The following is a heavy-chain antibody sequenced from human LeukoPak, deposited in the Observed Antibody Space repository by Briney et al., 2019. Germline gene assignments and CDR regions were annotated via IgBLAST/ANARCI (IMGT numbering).Heavy chain of an antibody. CDR1: GFNFWNFV. Sequence: PGGSLRLSCATSGFNFWNFVVNWVRQAPGKGLEWVSAISGKGDETYYRDPVKGRFTISKDSGDDTVYLEMNNLTVEDTAVYYCAKTQNWNYISYYYYYMDVWGKGTAVTVSS. D-gene: IGHD1-7*01. V-gene: IGHV3-23*01. CDR2: ISGKGDET. J-gene: IGHJ6*03. CDR3: AKTQNWNYISYYYYYMDV.